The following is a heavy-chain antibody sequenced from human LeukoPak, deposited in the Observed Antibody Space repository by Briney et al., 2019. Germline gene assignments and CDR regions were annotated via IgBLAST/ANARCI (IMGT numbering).Heavy chain of an antibody. D-gene: IGHD5-18*01. Sequence: SETLSLTCTVSGASISSYYWSWIRQSPGKGLEWMGYFYYSGSTNYNPSLKSRVTISVDTSKNHFSLKLTSVTAADTAVYYCARGYSYGYLNNNWFDPWGQGTLVTVSS. CDR1: GASISSYY. CDR3: ARGYSYGYLNNNWFDP. V-gene: IGHV4-59*01. J-gene: IGHJ5*02. CDR2: FYYSGST.